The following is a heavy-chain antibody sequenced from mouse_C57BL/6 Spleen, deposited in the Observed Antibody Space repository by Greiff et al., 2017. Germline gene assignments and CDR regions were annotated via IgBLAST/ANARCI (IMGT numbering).Heavy chain of an antibody. V-gene: IGHV2-6-1*01. D-gene: IGHD2-3*01. CDR3: ARHDLYDGYLDY. CDR2: IWSDGST. J-gene: IGHJ2*01. Sequence: VKVVESGPGLVAPSQSLSITCTVSGFSLTSYGVHWVRQPPGKGLEWLVVIWSDGSTTYNSALKSRLSISKDNSKSQVFLKMNSLQTDDTAMYYCARHDLYDGYLDYWGQGTTLTVSS. CDR1: GFSLTSYG.